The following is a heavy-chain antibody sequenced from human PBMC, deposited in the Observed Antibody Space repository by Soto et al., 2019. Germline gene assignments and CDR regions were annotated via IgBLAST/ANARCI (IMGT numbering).Heavy chain of an antibody. CDR2: ISSSSSTI. V-gene: IGHV3-48*01. CDR3: ANSGFYHYGMDV. Sequence: PGGSLRLSCAASGFTFSSYSMNWVRQAPGKGLEWVSYISSSSSTIYYADSVKGRFTISRDNSKNTLYLQMNSLRAEDTAVYYCANSGFYHYGMDVWGQGTTVTVSS. CDR1: GFTFSSYS. J-gene: IGHJ6*02.